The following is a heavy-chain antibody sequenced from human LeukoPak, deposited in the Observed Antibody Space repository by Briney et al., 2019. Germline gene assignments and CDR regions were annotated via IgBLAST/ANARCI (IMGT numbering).Heavy chain of an antibody. CDR3: ESALQGAFDI. Sequence: SETLSLTCTVSGGSISSSRYCWGWIRQPPGKGLEWIGNIYYSGSTSYNPSLKSRVTISVDTSKKQFSLKLSSVTAAATAVYYCESALQGAFDIWGQGTMVTVSS. CDR1: GGSISSSRYC. D-gene: IGHD4-11*01. J-gene: IGHJ3*02. CDR2: IYYSGST. V-gene: IGHV4-39*01.